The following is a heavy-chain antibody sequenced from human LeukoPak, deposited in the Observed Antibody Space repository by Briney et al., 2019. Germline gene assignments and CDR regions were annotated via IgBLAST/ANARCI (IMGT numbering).Heavy chain of an antibody. V-gene: IGHV3-23*01. CDR1: GFTFSSYA. D-gene: IGHD3-22*01. J-gene: IGHJ4*02. CDR3: AKDSRGYQDYFDY. Sequence: GGSLRLSCAASGFTFSSYAMSWVRQAPGKGLEWVSAISGSGGGTYYADSVKGRFTISRDNSKNTLYLQMNSLRAEDTAVYYCAKDSRGYQDYFDYWGQGTLVTVSS. CDR2: ISGSGGGT.